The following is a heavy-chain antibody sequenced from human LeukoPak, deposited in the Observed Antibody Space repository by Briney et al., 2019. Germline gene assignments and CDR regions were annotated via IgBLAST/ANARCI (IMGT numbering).Heavy chain of an antibody. V-gene: IGHV3-21*01. CDR3: ARPVGPDIVLMVYARYYGMDV. D-gene: IGHD2-8*01. J-gene: IGHJ6*02. CDR1: GFTFSSYS. Sequence: GGSLRLSCAASGFTFSSYSMTWVRQAPGKGLEWVSSISSSSSYIYYADSVKGRFTISRDNAKNSLYLQMNSLRAEDTAVYYCARPVGPDIVLMVYARYYGMDVWGQGTTVTVSS. CDR2: ISSSSSYI.